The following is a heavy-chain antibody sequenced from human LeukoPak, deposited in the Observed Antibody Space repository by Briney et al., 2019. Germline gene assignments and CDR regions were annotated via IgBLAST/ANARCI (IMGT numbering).Heavy chain of an antibody. J-gene: IGHJ4*02. V-gene: IGHV3-11*05. CDR3: ARVTQAVAGLDY. Sequence: GGSLRLSCAASGFTFSDYYMSWIRQAPGKGLEWVSYISSSSSYTNYADSVKGRFTISRDDAKNSLYLQMNSLRAEDTAVYYCARVTQAVAGLDYWGQGTLVTVSS. CDR2: ISSSSSYT. D-gene: IGHD6-19*01. CDR1: GFTFSDYY.